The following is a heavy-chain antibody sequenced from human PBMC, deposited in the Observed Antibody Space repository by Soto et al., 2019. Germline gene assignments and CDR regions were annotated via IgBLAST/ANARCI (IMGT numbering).Heavy chain of an antibody. J-gene: IGHJ6*02. Sequence: GGSLRLSCVASGFTFSSYDMSWVRQAPGKGLEWVSAITGSGDKTYYADSVKGRFTISRDNSRNTLFLQVNSLRGEDTAVYYCAKDTGSMDVWGQGTTVTVSS. CDR3: AKDTGSMDV. CDR2: ITGSGDKT. CDR1: GFTFSSYD. V-gene: IGHV3-23*01.